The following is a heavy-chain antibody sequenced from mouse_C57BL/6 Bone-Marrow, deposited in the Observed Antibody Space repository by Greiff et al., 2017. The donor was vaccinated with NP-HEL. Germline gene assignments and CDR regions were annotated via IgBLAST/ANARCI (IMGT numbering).Heavy chain of an antibody. CDR2: IDPENGDT. Sequence: EVQLQESGAELVRPGASVKLSCTASGFNIKDDYMHWVKQRPEQGLEWIGRIDPENGDTEYASKFQGKATITADTSSNTAYLQLSSLTSEDTAVYYSTYYCDYETAMDYWGQGTSVTVSS. V-gene: IGHV14-4*01. D-gene: IGHD2-4*01. CDR1: GFNIKDDY. CDR3: TYYCDYETAMDY. J-gene: IGHJ4*01.